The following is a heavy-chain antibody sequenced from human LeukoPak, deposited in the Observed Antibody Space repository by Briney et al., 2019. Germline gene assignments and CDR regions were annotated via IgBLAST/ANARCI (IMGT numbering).Heavy chain of an antibody. Sequence: GGSLRLSCGASGFTFSRYWMHWVRQAPGKGLVWVSRINTEGRSTTYADSAKGRFTISRDNAKNTVYLEMNSLRAEDTAVYYCVRSCSSATRCYGLFDYWGQGTLVTVSS. CDR1: GFTFSRYW. CDR3: VRSCSSATRCYGLFDY. D-gene: IGHD2-2*01. V-gene: IGHV3-74*01. J-gene: IGHJ4*02. CDR2: INTEGRST.